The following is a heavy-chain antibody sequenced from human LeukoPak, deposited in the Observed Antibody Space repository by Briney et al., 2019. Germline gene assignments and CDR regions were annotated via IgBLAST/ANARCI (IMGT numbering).Heavy chain of an antibody. CDR1: GFTFSSYG. D-gene: IGHD3-16*02. V-gene: IGHV3-33*08. CDR3: AREQTPSYDYVWGSYRSALDY. J-gene: IGHJ4*02. Sequence: GGSLRLSCAASGFTFSSYGMHWVRQAPGKGLEWVAVIWYDGSNKYYADSVKGRFTISRDNSKNTLHLQMNSLRAEDTAVYYCAREQTPSYDYVWGSYRSALDYWGQGTLVTVSS. CDR2: IWYDGSNK.